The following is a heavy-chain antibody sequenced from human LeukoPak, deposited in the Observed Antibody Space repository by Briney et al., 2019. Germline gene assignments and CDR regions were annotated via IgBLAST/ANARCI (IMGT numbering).Heavy chain of an antibody. Sequence: GALVKLCCKASVSTFTSSAMQRVRQARGQRLEWIGWIVVGSGNTNYAQKCHERVNITRDMSTSTAYMELSSLRSEDKAVYYCAAPGGLREVAFDIWGQGTMVTVSS. CDR1: VSTFTSSA. V-gene: IGHV1-58*02. J-gene: IGHJ3*02. CDR2: IVVGSGNT. CDR3: AAPGGLREVAFDI. D-gene: IGHD3-16*01.